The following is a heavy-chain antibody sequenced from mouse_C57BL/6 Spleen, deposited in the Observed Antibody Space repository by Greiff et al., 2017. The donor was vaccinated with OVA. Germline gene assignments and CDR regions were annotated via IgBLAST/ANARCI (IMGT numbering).Heavy chain of an antibody. CDR3: ARERAYYSDYYWDFDV. J-gene: IGHJ1*03. CDR2: IYPGDGDT. Sequence: VKLMESGPELVKPGASVKISCKASGYAFSSSWMNWVKQRPGKGLEWIGRIYPGDGDTTSNGKFKGKATLTADKSSSTAYVQLSSLTSEDSAVYVCARERAYYSDYYWDFDVWGTGTTVTVSS. V-gene: IGHV1-82*01. CDR1: GYAFSSSW. D-gene: IGHD2-12*01.